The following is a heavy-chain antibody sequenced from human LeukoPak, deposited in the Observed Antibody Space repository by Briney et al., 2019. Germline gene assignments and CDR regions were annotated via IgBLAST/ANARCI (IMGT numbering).Heavy chain of an antibody. Sequence: GRSLRLSCAASGFTFSSYAMHWVRQAPGKGREWVAFTSYDGSNKYYADSVKGRFTISRDNSKNTLYLQMSSLRAEDTAVYYCARDDGVNYDSLTGFNYWGQGTLVTVSS. D-gene: IGHD3-9*01. V-gene: IGHV3-30*15. J-gene: IGHJ4*02. CDR1: GFTFSSYA. CDR2: TSYDGSNK. CDR3: ARDDGVNYDSLTGFNY.